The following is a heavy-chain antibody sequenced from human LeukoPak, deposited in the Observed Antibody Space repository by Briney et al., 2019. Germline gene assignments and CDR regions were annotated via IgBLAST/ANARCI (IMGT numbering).Heavy chain of an antibody. CDR1: GFTVSSNY. V-gene: IGHV3-15*01. CDR2: IRSRADGGTA. J-gene: IGHJ1*01. D-gene: IGHD3-3*01. CDR3: AKHIYGVVSIQQ. Sequence: PGGSLRLSCAASGFTVSSNYMSWVRQAPGKGLEWVGRIRSRADGGTAEYATAVEGRFTISRDDSTNTLYLHMSNVKTEDTAVYYCAKHIYGVVSIQQWGQGTLVTVSS.